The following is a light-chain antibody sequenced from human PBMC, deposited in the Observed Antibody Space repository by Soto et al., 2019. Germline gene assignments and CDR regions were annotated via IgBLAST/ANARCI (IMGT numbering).Light chain of an antibody. CDR3: QHYNSYSEA. Sequence: QSTPYKVSLSASVGDSLPLPCLASQTVTSYLNWYQQKPGKAPKLLIYAASTLQSGVPSRFSGSGSGTEFTLTISSLQPDDFATYYCQHYNSYSEAFGQGSIVDI. CDR1: QTVTSY. J-gene: IGKJ1*01. CDR2: AAS. V-gene: IGKV1-5*01.